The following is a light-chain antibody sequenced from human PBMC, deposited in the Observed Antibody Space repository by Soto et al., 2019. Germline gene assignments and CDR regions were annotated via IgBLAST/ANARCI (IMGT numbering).Light chain of an antibody. V-gene: IGKV2-30*01. Sequence: DVVLTQSPLSLPVSLGQPASISCRSSQSPVYGVNTFLNWIHQQRPGQSPRRLIYKVSDRDSGVPDRFSGSGSGTDFTLNISRVEAEDVGIYFCMQGAQWPYTFGQGTK. J-gene: IGKJ2*01. CDR2: KVS. CDR3: MQGAQWPYT. CDR1: QSPVYGVNTF.